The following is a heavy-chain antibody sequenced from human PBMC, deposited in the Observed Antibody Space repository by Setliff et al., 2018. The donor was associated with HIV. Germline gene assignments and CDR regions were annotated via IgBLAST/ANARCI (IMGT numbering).Heavy chain of an antibody. CDR2: VYYNGAT. Sequence: LSLTCTVSGGSTTSSTHYWAWIRQPPGKGLEWIGSVYYNGATDHNPSLKSRVTISVDTSNQQFSLKLSSVTAADTAVYYCARHEGYNDFLTGYFRYKWYDPWGQGTLVTVSS. V-gene: IGHV4-39*01. J-gene: IGHJ5*02. D-gene: IGHD3-9*01. CDR3: ARHEGYNDFLTGYFRYKWYDP. CDR1: GGSTTSSTHY.